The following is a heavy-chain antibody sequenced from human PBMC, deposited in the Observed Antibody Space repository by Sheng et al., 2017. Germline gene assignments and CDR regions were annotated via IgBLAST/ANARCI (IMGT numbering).Heavy chain of an antibody. D-gene: IGHD4-17*01. J-gene: IGHJ4*02. CDR1: GGTFSTYA. Sequence: QVHLVQSGAVVKKPGSSVKVSCKASGGTFSTYAVSWVRQAPGQGFEWMGGIIPVLDITNYAQKFQDRVTITADTSTATAYIELSSLKSDDTAFYYCAIPANGDYFFDYWGQGTLVTVSS. V-gene: IGHV1-69*04. CDR2: IIPVLDIT. CDR3: AIPANGDYFFDY.